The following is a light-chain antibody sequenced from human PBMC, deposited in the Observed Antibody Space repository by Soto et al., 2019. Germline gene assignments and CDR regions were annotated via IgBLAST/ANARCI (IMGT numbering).Light chain of an antibody. CDR3: TSYTSSSTLDV. J-gene: IGLJ1*01. V-gene: IGLV2-14*01. CDR1: SSDVGGYNY. CDR2: EVS. Sequence: QSVLTQPASVSGSPGQSITISCTGTSSDVGGYNYVSWYQQHPGKAPKLMIYEVSNRPLGVSNRFSGSKSGNTASLTISGLQAEDEADYYCTSYTSSSTLDVFGTATKLTVL.